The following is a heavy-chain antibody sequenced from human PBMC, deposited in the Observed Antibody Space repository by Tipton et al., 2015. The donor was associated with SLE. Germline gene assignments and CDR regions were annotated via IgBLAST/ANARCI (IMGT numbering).Heavy chain of an antibody. V-gene: IGHV1-18*01. CDR3: ARATLGYCSGGSCLDFDF. D-gene: IGHD2-15*01. Sequence: QSGAEVKKPGASVKVSCKASGYTFNSYGVTWVRQAPGQGLEWMGRISAYNGNTKYAQKFQGRVTMTTDTSRNTAYVELRSLRSDDTAVYYCARATLGYCSGGSCLDFDFWGQGTRVTVSS. CDR2: ISAYNGNT. J-gene: IGHJ4*02. CDR1: GYTFNSYG.